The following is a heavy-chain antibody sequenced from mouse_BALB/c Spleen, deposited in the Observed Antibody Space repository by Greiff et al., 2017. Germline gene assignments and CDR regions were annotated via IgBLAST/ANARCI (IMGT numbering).Heavy chain of an antibody. CDR3: ARRAARAYFDY. CDR2: ISYSGST. V-gene: IGHV3-2*02. J-gene: IGHJ2*01. CDR1: GYSITSDYA. Sequence: VQLQQSGPGLVKPSQSLSLTCTVTGYSITSDYAWNWIRQFPGNKLEWMGYISYSGSTSYNPSLKSRISITRDTSKNQFFLQLNSVTTEDTATYYCARRAARAYFDYWGQGTTLTVSS. D-gene: IGHD3-1*01.